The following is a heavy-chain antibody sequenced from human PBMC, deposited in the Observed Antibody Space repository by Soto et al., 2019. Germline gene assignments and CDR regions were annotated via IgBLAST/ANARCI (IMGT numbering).Heavy chain of an antibody. CDR1: GYTFTDYA. J-gene: IGHJ1*01. CDR2: ISPYNGNT. V-gene: IGHV1-18*01. Sequence: QVQLVQSGVEVKKPGASVKVSCKASGYTFTDYAISWVRQTPGQGLEWMGWISPYNGNTDYTQKVQGRVTMTTDTSTSTAYMELRSLRSDDTAVYYCARSGGGSWYLEYFQHWGQGTLVSVSS. D-gene: IGHD6-13*01. CDR3: ARSGGGSWYLEYFQH.